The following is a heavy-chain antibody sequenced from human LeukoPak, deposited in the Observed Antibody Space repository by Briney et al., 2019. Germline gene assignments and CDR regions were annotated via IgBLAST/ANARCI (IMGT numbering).Heavy chain of an antibody. V-gene: IGHV2-5*01. CDR3: AHFSGASSAFDY. D-gene: IGHD2-2*01. CDR2: IYWNDDK. CDR1: GFSLRISGVG. Sequence: SGPTLVNPTQTLTLTCTFSGFSLRISGVGVGWIRQPPGKALEWLAIIYWNDDKRSSPSLKTRLTITKDTSKNQVVLTMTNMDPVDTATYYCAHFSGASSAFDYWGQGSLVTVSS. J-gene: IGHJ4*02.